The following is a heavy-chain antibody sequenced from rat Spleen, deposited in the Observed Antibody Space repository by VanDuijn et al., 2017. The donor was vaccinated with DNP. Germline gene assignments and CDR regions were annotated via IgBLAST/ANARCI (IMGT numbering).Heavy chain of an antibody. V-gene: IGHV5-58*01. CDR3: TRDYYDGSLMDA. Sequence: EVKLVESGGGLVQPGRSLKLSCAASGFTFSSYWMYWIRQAPGKGLEWVSSINTDGGSTYYPDSVKGRFTISRDNAKSTLYLQMNSLRSEDTATYYCTRDYYDGSLMDAWGPGTMVTVSS. J-gene: IGHJ1*01. D-gene: IGHD1-12*03. CDR2: INTDGGST. CDR1: GFTFSSYW.